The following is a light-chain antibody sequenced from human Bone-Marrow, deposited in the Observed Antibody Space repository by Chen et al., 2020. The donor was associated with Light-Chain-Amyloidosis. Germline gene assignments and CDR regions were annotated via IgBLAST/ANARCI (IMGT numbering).Light chain of an antibody. CDR3: QQYNKWPLLT. J-gene: IGKJ4*01. V-gene: IGKV3-15*01. Sequence: DTVKTQSPATLSVPPAERVTLSCSASQSVGSNLAWYQQKTGQAPRLLFYGASTRATGIPARFSGSGSGTEFTLTISSMQSEDFAVYHCQQYNKWPLLTFGGGTRVEI. CDR1: QSVGSN. CDR2: GAS.